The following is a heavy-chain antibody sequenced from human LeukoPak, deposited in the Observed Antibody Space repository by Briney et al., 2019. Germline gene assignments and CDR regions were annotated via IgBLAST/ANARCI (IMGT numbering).Heavy chain of an antibody. J-gene: IGHJ4*02. CDR1: GGSFSGYY. V-gene: IGHV4-34*01. CDR2: INHSGST. D-gene: IGHD3-22*01. CDR3: ARGRRITMIVVVIQYYFDY. Sequence: PSETLSLTCAVYGGSFSGYYWSWIRQPPGKGLEWIGEINHSGSTNYNPSLKSRVTISVDTSKNQFSLKLSSVTAADTAVYYCARGRRITMIVVVIQYYFDYWGQGTLVTVSS.